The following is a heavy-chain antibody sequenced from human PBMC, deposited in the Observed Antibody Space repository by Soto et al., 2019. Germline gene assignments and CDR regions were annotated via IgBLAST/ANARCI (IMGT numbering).Heavy chain of an antibody. CDR1: GFIFSSYG. V-gene: IGHV3-30*18. CDR2: ISYDGINK. Sequence: QVQLVESGGGVVQPGRSLRLSCAASGFIFSSYGMHWVRQAPGKGLEWVAVISYDGINKNHADSVKGRFTIPRDNSKNTLHLQMNSLRAEDTAVYYCAKDQSGYDHYAMDAWGQGTAVTVSS. D-gene: IGHD3-3*01. J-gene: IGHJ6*02. CDR3: AKDQSGYDHYAMDA.